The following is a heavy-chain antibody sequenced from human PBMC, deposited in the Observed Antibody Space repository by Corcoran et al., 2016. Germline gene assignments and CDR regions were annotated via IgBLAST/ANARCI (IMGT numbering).Heavy chain of an antibody. CDR1: GFTFSSYS. D-gene: IGHD4-17*01. CDR2: ISSSSSTI. V-gene: IGHV3-48*04. CDR3: ARYGDYVSYYYYGMDV. J-gene: IGHJ6*02. Sequence: EVQLVESGGGLVQPGGSLRLSCAASGFTFSSYSMNWVRQAPGKGLEWVSYISSSSSTIYYADSVKGRFTISRDNAKNSLYLQMNSLRAEDTAVYYCARYGDYVSYYYYGMDVWGHGTTVTVSS.